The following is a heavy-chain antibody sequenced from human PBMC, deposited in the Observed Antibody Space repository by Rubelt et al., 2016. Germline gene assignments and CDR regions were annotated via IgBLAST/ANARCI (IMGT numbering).Heavy chain of an antibody. V-gene: IGHV3-23*01. D-gene: IGHD3-22*01. J-gene: IGHJ4*02. CDR1: GFTFSSYA. CDR2: ISGSGGST. Sequence: VQPGGSLRLSCAASGFTFSSYAMSWVRQAPGKGLEWVSAISGSGGSTYYADSVKGRFTISRDNAKNSLYLQMNSLRAEDTAVYYCARGVGYYYDSSGYYFDYWGQGTLVTVSS. CDR3: ARGVGYYYDSSGYYFDY.